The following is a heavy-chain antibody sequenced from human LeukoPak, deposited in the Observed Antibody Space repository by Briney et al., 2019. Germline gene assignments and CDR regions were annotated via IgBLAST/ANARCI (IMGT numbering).Heavy chain of an antibody. V-gene: IGHV4-59*01. CDR2: IYYSGST. D-gene: IGHD2-2*01. CDR3: ASSNYCSSTSCPRWVFDY. Sequence: PSETLSLTCTVSGGSISSYYWSWIRQPPGKGLEWIGYIYYSGSTNYNPSLKSRVTISVDTSKNQFSLKLSSVTAADTAVYYCASSNYCSSTSCPRWVFDYWGQGTLVTVSS. CDR1: GGSISSYY. J-gene: IGHJ4*02.